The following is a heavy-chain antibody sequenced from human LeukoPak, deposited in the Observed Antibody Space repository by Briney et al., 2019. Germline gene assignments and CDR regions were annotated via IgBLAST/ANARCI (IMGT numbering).Heavy chain of an antibody. Sequence: GGSLRLSCAVSGFTFSGFWMSWSRQAPGKGLEWVASINSDGSVGYYAGVVKGRFTISRDNAKNSLYLQINSLRAEDTAVYYCARSSYSSSSSVWGQGTMVTVSS. CDR1: GFTFSGFW. J-gene: IGHJ3*01. D-gene: IGHD6-6*01. CDR2: INSDGSVG. V-gene: IGHV3-7*03. CDR3: ARSSYSSSSSV.